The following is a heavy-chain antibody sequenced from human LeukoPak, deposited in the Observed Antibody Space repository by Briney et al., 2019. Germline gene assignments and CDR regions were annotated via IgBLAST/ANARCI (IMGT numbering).Heavy chain of an antibody. CDR2: IYYSGST. J-gene: IGHJ3*02. D-gene: IGHD5-18*01. Sequence: PSETLSLTCTVSGGSISSYYWSWIRQPPGKGLEWIGYIYYSGSTNYNPSLKSRVTISVDTSKNQFSLKLSSVTAADTAVYYCARVGYSYGFSRFSRPAPGANDAFDIWGQGTMVTVSS. CDR3: ARVGYSYGFSRFSRPAPGANDAFDI. CDR1: GGSISSYY. V-gene: IGHV4-59*01.